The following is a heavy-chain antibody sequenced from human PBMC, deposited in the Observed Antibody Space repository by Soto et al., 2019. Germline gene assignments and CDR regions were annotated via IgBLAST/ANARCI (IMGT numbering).Heavy chain of an antibody. CDR3: ARVRHRFGEFDY. J-gene: IGHJ4*02. Sequence: KPSETLSLTCTVSGGSISSGGYYWSWIRQHPGKGLEWIGYIYYSGSTYYNPSLKSRVTISVDTSKNQFSLKLSSVTAADTAVYYCARVRHRFGEFDYWGQGTLVTVSS. CDR2: IYYSGST. D-gene: IGHD3-10*01. CDR1: GGSISSGGYY. V-gene: IGHV4-31*03.